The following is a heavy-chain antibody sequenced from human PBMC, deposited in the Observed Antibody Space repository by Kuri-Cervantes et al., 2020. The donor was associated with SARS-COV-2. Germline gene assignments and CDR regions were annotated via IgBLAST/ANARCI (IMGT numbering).Heavy chain of an antibody. J-gene: IGHJ4*02. CDR3: AKDGYNWGDYFDY. CDR1: GFTFTNHA. CDR2: IYGSGERT. D-gene: IGHD1-1*01. V-gene: IGHV3-23*01. Sequence: GESLKISCTASGFTFTNHAMSWVRQAPGKGLEWVSSIYGSGERTYYADSVKGRFTVSRDNLRNTLYLEMNSLRAEDTALYFCAKDGYNWGDYFDYWGQGTLVTVSS.